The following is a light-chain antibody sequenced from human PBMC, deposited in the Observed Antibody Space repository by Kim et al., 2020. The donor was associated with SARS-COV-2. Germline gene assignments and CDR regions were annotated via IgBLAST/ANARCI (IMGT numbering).Light chain of an antibody. J-gene: IGKJ2*01. CDR3: QQTYTPPYT. V-gene: IGKV1-39*01. CDR2: DAS. CDR1: QTITTS. Sequence: STSVGDRVTITCRASQTITTSLKWYQVVPGKDPKLLICDASTLQRRVPSRFSGSGSGTEFTLTIANLRPEDCATYFCQQTYTPPYTFGQGTKLEI.